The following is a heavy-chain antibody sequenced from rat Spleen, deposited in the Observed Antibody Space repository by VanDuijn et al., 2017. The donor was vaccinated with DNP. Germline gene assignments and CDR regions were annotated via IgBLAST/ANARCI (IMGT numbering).Heavy chain of an antibody. J-gene: IGHJ2*01. CDR2: ISYDGSST. D-gene: IGHD1-2*01. Sequence: EVQLVESDGGLVQPGRSLKLSCAASGFTFSDYYMAWVRQAPTKGLEWVATISYDGSSTYYRDSVKGRFTISRDNAKSTLYLQMDSLRSEDTATYYCARTIAAIFDYWGQGVMVTVSS. CDR1: GFTFSDYY. V-gene: IGHV5-29*01. CDR3: ARTIAAIFDY.